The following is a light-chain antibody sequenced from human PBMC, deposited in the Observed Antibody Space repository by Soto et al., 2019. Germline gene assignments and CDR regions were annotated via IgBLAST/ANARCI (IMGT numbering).Light chain of an antibody. J-gene: IGKJ2*01. CDR3: QQYYSTPYT. CDR1: QSVTSSY. CDR2: GAS. V-gene: IGKV3-20*01. Sequence: DIVLTQSPGTLSLSPGERAILSCRASQSVTSSYLAWFQQKPGQTPRLLIFGASYRATGIPDRFSGSESGTDFILTISRLEPEDFAVYYCQQYYSTPYTFGQGTRLEIK.